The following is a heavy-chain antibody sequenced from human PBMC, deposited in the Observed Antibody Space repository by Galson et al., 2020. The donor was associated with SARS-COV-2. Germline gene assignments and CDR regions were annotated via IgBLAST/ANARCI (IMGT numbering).Heavy chain of an antibody. V-gene: IGHV1-3*01. J-gene: IGHJ4*02. CDR2: INAGNGNT. Sequence: ASVKVSCKASGYTFTSYAMHLVRQAPGQRLEWMGWINAGNGNTKYSQKFQGRVTITRDTSASTAYMELSSLRSEDTAVYYCARDVSSGWYAPFDYWGQGTLVTVSS. D-gene: IGHD6-19*01. CDR1: GYTFTSYA. CDR3: ARDVSSGWYAPFDY.